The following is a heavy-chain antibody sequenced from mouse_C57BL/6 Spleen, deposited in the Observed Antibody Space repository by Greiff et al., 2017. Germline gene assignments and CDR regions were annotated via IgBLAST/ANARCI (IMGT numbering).Heavy chain of an antibody. J-gene: IGHJ2*01. CDR3: ARHYYGSSYDFDY. D-gene: IGHD1-1*01. CDR1: GYTFTSYW. V-gene: IGHV1-64*01. CDR2: IHPNSGST. Sequence: QVQLQQPGAELVKPGASVKLSCKASGYTFTSYWMHWVKQRPGQGLEWIGMIHPNSGSTNYNEKFKSKATLTVDKSSSTAYMQLISLTSEDSAVYYCARHYYGSSYDFDYWGQGTTLTVSS.